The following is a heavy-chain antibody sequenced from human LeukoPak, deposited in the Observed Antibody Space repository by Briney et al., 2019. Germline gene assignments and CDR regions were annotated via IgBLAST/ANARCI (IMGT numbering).Heavy chain of an antibody. CDR3: ARVEPYYDILTGYLDY. Sequence: SETLSLTCIVSGCSISSSSYYWGWIRQPPGKGLEWIGSIYYSGSTYYNPSLKSRVTISVDTSKNQFSLKLSSVTAADTAVYYCARVEPYYDILTGYLDYWGQGTLVTVSS. V-gene: IGHV4-39*07. J-gene: IGHJ4*02. CDR1: GCSISSSSYY. CDR2: IYYSGST. D-gene: IGHD3-9*01.